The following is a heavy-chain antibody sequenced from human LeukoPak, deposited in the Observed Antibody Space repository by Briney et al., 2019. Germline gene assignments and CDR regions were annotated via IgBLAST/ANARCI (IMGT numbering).Heavy chain of an antibody. V-gene: IGHV3-53*01. CDR3: ARDGLYYYGSGSPSRPFDY. D-gene: IGHD3-10*01. J-gene: IGHJ4*02. Sequence: GGSLRLSCAASGFTFSDYYMSWVRQAPGKGLEWVSVIYSGGSTYYADSVKGRFTISRDNSKNTLYLQMNSLRAEDTAVYYCARDGLYYYGSGSPSRPFDYWGQGTLVTVSS. CDR1: GFTFSDYY. CDR2: IYSGGST.